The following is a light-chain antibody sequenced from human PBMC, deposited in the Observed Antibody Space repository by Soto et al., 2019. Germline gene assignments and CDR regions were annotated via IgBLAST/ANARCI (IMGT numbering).Light chain of an antibody. CDR2: AAS. J-gene: IGKJ1*01. Sequence: DIQRTQSPSSLSASVGDSVPITCRASQSISSYLNWYQQKPGKAPKLLIYAASSLQSGVPSRFSGSGSGTDFTLTISSLQPEDFATYYCQQSCSTPRTFGQGTKVDIK. CDR1: QSISSY. V-gene: IGKV1-39*01. CDR3: QQSCSTPRT.